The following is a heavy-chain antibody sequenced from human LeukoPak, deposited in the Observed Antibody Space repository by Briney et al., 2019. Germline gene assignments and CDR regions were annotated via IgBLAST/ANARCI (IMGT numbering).Heavy chain of an antibody. V-gene: IGHV4-38-2*02. J-gene: IGHJ5*02. CDR2: IYHSGST. CDR1: GYSISSGYY. CDR3: ARDYYYYDSSGYSVPYNWFDP. D-gene: IGHD3-22*01. Sequence: SETLSLTCTVSGYSISSGYYWGWIRQPPGKGLEWIGSIYHSGSTYYNPSLKSRVTISVDTSKNQFSLKLSSVTAADTAVYYCARDYYYYDSSGYSVPYNWFDPWGQGTLVTVSS.